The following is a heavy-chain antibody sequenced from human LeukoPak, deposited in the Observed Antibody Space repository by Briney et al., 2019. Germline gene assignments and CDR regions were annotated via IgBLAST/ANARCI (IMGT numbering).Heavy chain of an antibody. D-gene: IGHD2-15*01. Sequence: GGSLRLSCAASGFTSSSYEMNWVRQAPGKGLEWVSYISSSGSTIYYADSVKGRFTISRDNAKNSLYLQMNSLRAEDTAVYYCARALRYYYYGMDVWGQGTTVTVSS. J-gene: IGHJ6*02. V-gene: IGHV3-48*03. CDR2: ISSSGSTI. CDR1: GFTSSSYE. CDR3: ARALRYYYYGMDV.